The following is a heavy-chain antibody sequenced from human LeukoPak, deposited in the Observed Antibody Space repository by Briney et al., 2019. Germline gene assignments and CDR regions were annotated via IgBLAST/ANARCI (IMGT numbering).Heavy chain of an antibody. Sequence: GGSLRLSCAASGFTFSSYGMHWVRQAPGKGLEWVAVISYDGSNKYYADSVKGRFTISRDNSKNTLYLQMNSLRAGDTALYYCCSSTGYYYYGMDVWGQGTTVTVSS. D-gene: IGHD2-2*01. CDR2: ISYDGSNK. J-gene: IGHJ6*02. CDR3: CSSTGYYYYGMDV. CDR1: GFTFSSYG. V-gene: IGHV3-30*03.